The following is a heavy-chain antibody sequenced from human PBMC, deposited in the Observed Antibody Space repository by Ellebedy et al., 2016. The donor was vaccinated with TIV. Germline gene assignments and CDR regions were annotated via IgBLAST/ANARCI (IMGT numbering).Heavy chain of an antibody. Sequence: SETLSLTXAVYGGSFSGYYWSWIRQPPGKGLEWIGEINHSGSTNYSPSLKGRVTISVDTSKNQFSLKLSSVTAADTAVYHCARAPAGGGYDYFDYWGQGTLVTVSS. CDR1: GGSFSGYY. CDR2: INHSGST. CDR3: ARAPAGGGYDYFDY. V-gene: IGHV4-34*01. J-gene: IGHJ4*02. D-gene: IGHD5-12*01.